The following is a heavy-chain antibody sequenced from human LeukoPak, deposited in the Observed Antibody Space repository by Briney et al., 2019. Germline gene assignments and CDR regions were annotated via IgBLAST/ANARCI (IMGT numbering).Heavy chain of an antibody. CDR2: ISAYNGNT. V-gene: IGHV1-18*01. J-gene: IGHJ5*02. Sequence: ASVKVSCKASGYTFTSYGISWVRQAPGQGLEWMGWISAYNGNTNYAQKLQGRVTMTTDTSTSTAYMELRSLRSDDTAVYYCARDLSNGDYTSGRFDPWGQGTLVTVSS. CDR3: ARDLSNGDYTSGRFDP. CDR1: GYTFTSYG. D-gene: IGHD4-17*01.